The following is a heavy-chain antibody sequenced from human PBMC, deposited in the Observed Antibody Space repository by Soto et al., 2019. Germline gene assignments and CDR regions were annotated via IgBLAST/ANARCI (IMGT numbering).Heavy chain of an antibody. CDR2: INSDGSST. CDR3: ARGPPGYCSGGSCYWFDP. J-gene: IGHJ5*02. Sequence: GGSLILSCAASGFTFSSYWMHWVRQAPGKGLVWVSRINSDGSSTSYADSVKGRFTISRDNAKNTLYLQMNSLRAEDTAVYYCARGPPGYCSGGSCYWFDPWGQGTLVTVSS. D-gene: IGHD2-15*01. V-gene: IGHV3-74*01. CDR1: GFTFSSYW.